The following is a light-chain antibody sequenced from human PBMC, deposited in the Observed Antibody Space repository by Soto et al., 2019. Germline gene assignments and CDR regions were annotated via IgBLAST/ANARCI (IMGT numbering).Light chain of an antibody. V-gene: IGKV3-20*01. CDR1: QSVNSNY. CDR3: QQYGSSLFT. CDR2: GAS. Sequence: EIVLTQSPGTLSLSPGERATLSCRASQSVNSNYLAWYQQKPGQAPRLLIYGASSRATGIPDRFSGSGSGTVFTLTISRLEPEDFAVYYCQQYGSSLFTFGPGTKVDIK. J-gene: IGKJ3*01.